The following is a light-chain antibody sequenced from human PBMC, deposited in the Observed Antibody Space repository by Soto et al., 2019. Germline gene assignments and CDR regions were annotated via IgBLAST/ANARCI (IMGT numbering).Light chain of an antibody. CDR3: QQTKRFPFT. J-gene: IGKJ4*01. Sequence: DIQMTQSPSSLSASVGDEVTLTFRASQAVSNWLAWYQHRPGSAPKLLIYAASNLPSGVPARFAGSGSGTVFTLTIKSLQPEDFATYYCQQTKRFPFTFGGGTKVDMK. CDR1: QAVSNW. V-gene: IGKV1-12*02. CDR2: AAS.